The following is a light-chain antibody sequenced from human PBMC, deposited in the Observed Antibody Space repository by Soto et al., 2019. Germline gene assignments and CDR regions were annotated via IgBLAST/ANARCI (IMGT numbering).Light chain of an antibody. CDR2: GAS. J-gene: IGKJ4*01. V-gene: IGKV3-15*01. CDR1: QSISDN. Sequence: EIVMTQSPATLSVSPGERATLSCRASQSISDNFAWYQQKPGQAPRLLIYGASNGATIIPARFSGRGFGTEFTLTISSLQSHDFGICSCTQYNNRSITSGGGTKVEIK. CDR3: TQYNNRSIT.